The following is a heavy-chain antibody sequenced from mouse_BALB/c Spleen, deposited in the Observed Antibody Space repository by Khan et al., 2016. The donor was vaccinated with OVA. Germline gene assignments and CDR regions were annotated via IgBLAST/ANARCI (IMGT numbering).Heavy chain of an antibody. Sequence: EVELVESGGGLVKPGGSLKLSCAASGFTFSSFSMSWVRQTPEKRLEWVATISSDGDNTYYPDSVKGRFTISRDNAKNDLFPQMSSLRSEDTALYYCARSNYGTFAYWGQGTLVTVSA. CDR2: ISSDGDNT. J-gene: IGHJ3*01. D-gene: IGHD2-1*01. CDR1: GFTFSSFS. CDR3: ARSNYGTFAY. V-gene: IGHV5-9*03.